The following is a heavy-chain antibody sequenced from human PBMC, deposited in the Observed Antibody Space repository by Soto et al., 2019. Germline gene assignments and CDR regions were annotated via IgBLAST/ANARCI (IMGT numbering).Heavy chain of an antibody. Sequence: QVQLVQSGAEVKKPGASVKVSCKSSGYTFAAYYIHWIRQAPGQGLEWMGWLNPTSGGTVYAKNFQDRFTMTRHTSLSTAYMELRRLNSDDTAVYYCARDPDYGDYWGYFFDSWGQGTPVTVSS. V-gene: IGHV1-2*02. CDR1: GYTFAAYY. J-gene: IGHJ4*02. CDR2: LNPTSGGT. D-gene: IGHD4-17*01. CDR3: ARDPDYGDYWGYFFDS.